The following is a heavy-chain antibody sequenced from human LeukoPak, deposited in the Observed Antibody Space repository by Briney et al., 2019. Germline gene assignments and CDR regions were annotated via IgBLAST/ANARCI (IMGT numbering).Heavy chain of an antibody. CDR2: INHSGSN. CDR3: LRDPGSSSLGWFEP. Sequence: SEPLSLLCAVYGRFFSGYYWLWLRQPPGKALEWSGEINHSGSNNYNPSLKSRVTISLDKSKNLFSLKLGHLTASGQAVYYLLRDPGSSSLGWFEPWGQGNLVTVSS. V-gene: IGHV4-34*06. CDR1: GRFFSGYY. D-gene: IGHD6-13*01. J-gene: IGHJ5*02.